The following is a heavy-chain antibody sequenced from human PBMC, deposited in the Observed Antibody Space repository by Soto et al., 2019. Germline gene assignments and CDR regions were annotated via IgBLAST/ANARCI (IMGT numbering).Heavy chain of an antibody. CDR2: IYHSGST. V-gene: IGHV4-4*02. CDR1: GGSISSSNW. D-gene: IGHD4-17*01. CDR3: ARVWTTVTNWFDP. Sequence: SETLSLTCAVSGGSISSSNWWSWVRQPPGKGLEWIGEIYHSGSTNYNPSLKSRVTISVDKSKNQFSLKLSFVTAADTAVYYCARVWTTVTNWFDPWGQGTLVTVSS. J-gene: IGHJ5*02.